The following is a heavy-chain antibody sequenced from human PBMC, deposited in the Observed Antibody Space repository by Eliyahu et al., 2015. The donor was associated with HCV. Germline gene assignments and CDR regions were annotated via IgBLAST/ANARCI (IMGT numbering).Heavy chain of an antibody. J-gene: IGHJ4*02. CDR2: ISWNSGSI. CDR3: AKGRGGIAAAGTDY. CDR1: GFTFDDYA. D-gene: IGHD6-13*01. V-gene: IGHV3-9*01. Sequence: EVQLVESGGGLVQPGRSLRLSCAASGFTFDDYAMHWVRQAPGKGLEGVSGISWNSGSIGYADSVKGRFTISRDNAKNSLYLQMNSLRAEDTALYYCAKGRGGIAAAGTDYWGQGTLVTVSS.